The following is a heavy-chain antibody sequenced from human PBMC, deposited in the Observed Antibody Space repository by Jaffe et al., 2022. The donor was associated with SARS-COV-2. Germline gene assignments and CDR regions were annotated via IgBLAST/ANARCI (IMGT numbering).Heavy chain of an antibody. CDR1: GGSISSGSYY. D-gene: IGHD3-22*01. J-gene: IGHJ4*02. CDR2: IYTSGST. Sequence: QVQLQESGPGLVKPSQTLSLTCTVSGGSISSGSYYWSWIRQPAGKGLEWIGRIYTSGSTNYNPSLKSRVTISVDTSKNQFSLKLSSVTAADTAVYYCASHDYYDSNKYFDYWGQGTLVTVSS. CDR3: ASHDYYDSNKYFDY. V-gene: IGHV4-61*02.